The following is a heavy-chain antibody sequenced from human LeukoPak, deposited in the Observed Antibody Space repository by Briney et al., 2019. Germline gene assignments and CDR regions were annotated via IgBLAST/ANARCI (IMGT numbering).Heavy chain of an antibody. CDR2: TYYRSKLYN. J-gene: IGHJ4*02. Sequence: SQTLSLTCVISGDSVSSNRTAWNWIRQSPSRGLEWLGRTYYRSKLYNDYAPSVESRITINPDTSKNQFSLQLNSVTAADTAVYYCARVLSAVTIRAYYFDYRRRAALVCVSS. V-gene: IGHV6-1*01. D-gene: IGHD4-17*01. CDR1: GDSVSSNRTA. CDR3: ARVLSAVTIRAYYFDY.